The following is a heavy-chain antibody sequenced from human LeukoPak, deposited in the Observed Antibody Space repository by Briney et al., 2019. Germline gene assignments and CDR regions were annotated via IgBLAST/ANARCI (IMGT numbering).Heavy chain of an antibody. Sequence: GGSLRLSCAASGFTFSNYNMNWVRQAPGKGLEWVSTISGGGGSTYYADSVKGRFTISRDNSKNTLYLQVNSLRAEDTAVYYCAKGGKWDVTPFDYWGQGTLVTVSS. CDR1: GFTFSNYN. CDR2: ISGGGGST. J-gene: IGHJ4*02. V-gene: IGHV3-23*01. CDR3: AKGGKWDVTPFDY. D-gene: IGHD1-26*01.